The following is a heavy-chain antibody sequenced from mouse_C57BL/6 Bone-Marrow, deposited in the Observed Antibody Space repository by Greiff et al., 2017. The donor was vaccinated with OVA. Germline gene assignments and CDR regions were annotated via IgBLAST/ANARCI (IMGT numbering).Heavy chain of an antibody. CDR2: ISSGGDYI. D-gene: IGHD1-1*01. CDR3: TKITTVVAKGYWYFGV. V-gene: IGHV5-9-1*02. J-gene: IGHJ1*03. Sequence: EVQLVESGEGLVKPGGSLKLSCAASGFTFSSYAMSWVRQTPEQRLEWVAYISSGGDYIYYADTVKGRFTISRDNARNTLYLQMISLKSEDTAMYYCTKITTVVAKGYWYFGVWGTGTTVTVSS. CDR1: GFTFSSYA.